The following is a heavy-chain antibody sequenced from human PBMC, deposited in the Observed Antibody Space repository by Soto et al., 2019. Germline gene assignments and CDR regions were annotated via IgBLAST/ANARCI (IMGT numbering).Heavy chain of an antibody. CDR3: AKTYYDFWSGYDYYYGMDV. V-gene: IGHV3-33*06. J-gene: IGHJ6*02. CDR1: GVTFSSYG. CDR2: IWYDGSNK. Sequence: GGCVRLSCAASGVTFSSYGMHWVHQAPGKGLDWVAVIWYDGSNKYYADSVKGRFTISRDNSKNTLYLQMNSLRAEDTAVYYCAKTYYDFWSGYDYYYGMDVWGQGTTVTVSS. D-gene: IGHD3-3*01.